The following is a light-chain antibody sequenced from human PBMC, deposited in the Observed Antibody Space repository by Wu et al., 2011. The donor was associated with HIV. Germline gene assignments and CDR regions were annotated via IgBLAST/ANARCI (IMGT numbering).Light chain of an antibody. CDR1: QSVSSSY. J-gene: IGKJ4*01. Sequence: EIVLTQSPGTLSLSPGERATLSCRASQSVSSSYLAWYQQKPGQAPRLLIYGASSRATGIPARFSGSGSGTDFTLTIRRLEPEXFAVYYCQQXGSSPFTFGGGTKVEIK. CDR3: QQXGSSPFT. V-gene: IGKV3-20*01. CDR2: GAS.